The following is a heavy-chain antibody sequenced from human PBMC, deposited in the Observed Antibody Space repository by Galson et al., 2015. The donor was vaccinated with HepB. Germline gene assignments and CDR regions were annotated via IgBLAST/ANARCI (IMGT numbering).Heavy chain of an antibody. CDR2: ISYDGTNK. D-gene: IGHD6-19*01. V-gene: IGHV3-30*04. J-gene: IGHJ3*02. CDR1: GFTFSSYK. CDR3: ARALAGAIYRSGWYDAFDI. Sequence: SLRLSCAASGFTFSSYKMHWVRQAPGKGLEWVAVISYDGTNKYYADSVKGRFTISRDNSKDTLYLQMNSLRAEDTAVYYCARALAGAIYRSGWYDAFDIWGQGTMVTVSS.